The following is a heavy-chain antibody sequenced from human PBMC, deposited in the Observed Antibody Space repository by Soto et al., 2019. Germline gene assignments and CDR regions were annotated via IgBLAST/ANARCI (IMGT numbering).Heavy chain of an antibody. CDR2: ISGSGGST. D-gene: IGHD3-22*01. CDR3: AKRSYSYDPSAFYYWFDP. V-gene: IGHV3-23*01. CDR1: GFTFSSYA. Sequence: GGSLRLSCAAPGFTFSSYAMSWVRQAPGKGLEWVSAISGSGGSTYYADSVKGQVTISADKSISTAYLQWNSLKASDTAIYYCAKRSYSYDPSAFYYWFDPWGQATLVTVSS. J-gene: IGHJ5*02.